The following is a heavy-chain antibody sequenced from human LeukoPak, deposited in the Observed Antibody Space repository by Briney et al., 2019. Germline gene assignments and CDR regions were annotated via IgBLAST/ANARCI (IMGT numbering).Heavy chain of an antibody. J-gene: IGHJ3*02. V-gene: IGHV6-1*01. CDR3: ARGRSNAFDI. D-gene: IGHD1-26*01. CDR2: TYYRSN. Sequence: PSQTLSLTCAISGDSVSSSSDAWNWIRQSPSRGLEWLGRTYYRSNDYAVSVKSRMTINADTSKNQVSLQLSSVTPEDTAVYYCARGRSNAFDIWGQGTMVTVSS. CDR1: GDSVSSSSDA.